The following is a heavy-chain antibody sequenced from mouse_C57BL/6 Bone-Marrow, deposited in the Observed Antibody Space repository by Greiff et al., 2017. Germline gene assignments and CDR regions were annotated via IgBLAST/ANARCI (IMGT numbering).Heavy chain of an antibody. D-gene: IGHD2-2*01. CDR2: IWGDGST. V-gene: IGHV2-3*01. CDR3: GKTPDAYDKDY. CDR1: GFSLTSYG. Sequence: VQLVESGPGLVAPSQCLSITCTVSGFSLTSYGVSWVRQPPGKGLEWLGVIWGDGSTNYHSALISRLGISKDNSKSQVFLKLNNLQTDDTAAYYCGKTPDAYDKDYWGQGTSVTVSA. J-gene: IGHJ4*01.